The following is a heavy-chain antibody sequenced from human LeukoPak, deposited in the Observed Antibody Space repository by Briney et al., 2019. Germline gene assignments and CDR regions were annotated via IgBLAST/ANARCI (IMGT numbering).Heavy chain of an antibody. D-gene: IGHD3-10*01. CDR3: ARGRFRLGYFDY. CDR1: GGTFSSYA. V-gene: IGHV1-69*13. Sequence: ASVKVSCKASGGTFSSYAISWVRQAPGQGLEWMGGIIPIFGTANCAQKFQGRVTITADESTSTAYMELSSLRSEDTAVYYCARGRFRLGYFDYWGQGTLVTVSS. J-gene: IGHJ4*02. CDR2: IIPIFGTA.